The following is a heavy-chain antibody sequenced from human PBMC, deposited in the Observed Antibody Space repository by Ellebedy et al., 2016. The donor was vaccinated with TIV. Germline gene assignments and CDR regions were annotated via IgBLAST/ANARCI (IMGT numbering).Heavy chain of an antibody. V-gene: IGHV3-66*01. D-gene: IGHD4-11*01. J-gene: IGHJ5*02. CDR1: GFSISDNF. CDR3: ARDPGGGGDYSDNWFDP. CDR2: IYSDGGT. Sequence: GESLKISCAASGFSISDNFMNWVRQAPGQGLEWVSVIYSDGGTNYTDSVNGRFTMSRDSSKNTVYLQMNSLSGEDTAVYYCARDPGGGGDYSDNWFDPWGQGTLVTVSS.